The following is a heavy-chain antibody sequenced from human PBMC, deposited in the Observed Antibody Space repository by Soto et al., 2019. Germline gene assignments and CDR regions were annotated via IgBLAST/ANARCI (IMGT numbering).Heavy chain of an antibody. CDR2: IYYSGST. CDR1: GGSISSYY. CDR3: ARAPQHGQLVHYYYYYGMDV. J-gene: IGHJ6*02. D-gene: IGHD6-6*01. V-gene: IGHV4-59*01. Sequence: SETLSLTCTVSGGSISSYYWSWIRQPPGKGLEWIGYIYYSGSTNYNPSLKSRVTISVDTSKNQFSLKLSSVTAADTAVYYCARAPQHGQLVHYYYYYGMDVWGQGTTVTVSS.